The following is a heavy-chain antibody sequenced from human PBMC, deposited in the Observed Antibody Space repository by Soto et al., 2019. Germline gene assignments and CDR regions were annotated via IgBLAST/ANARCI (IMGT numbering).Heavy chain of an antibody. D-gene: IGHD6-13*01. CDR1: GFTFSSYG. Sequence: GGTLRLSCAAAGFTFSSYGMHWVRQAPGKGLEWVAVIWYDGSNKYYADSVKGRLTISRENSKNTLYLQMNSMRDEDTAVYYCARDLAAAPPADDWFDTWGQGT. CDR3: ARDLAAAPPADDWFDT. CDR2: IWYDGSNK. J-gene: IGHJ5*02. V-gene: IGHV3-33*01.